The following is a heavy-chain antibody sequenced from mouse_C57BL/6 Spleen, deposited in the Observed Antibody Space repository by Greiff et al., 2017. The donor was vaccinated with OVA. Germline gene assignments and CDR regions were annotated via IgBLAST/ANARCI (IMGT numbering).Heavy chain of an antibody. J-gene: IGHJ4*01. CDR2: IDPETGGT. Sequence: VQLQQSGAELVRPGASVTLSCKASGYTFTDYEMHWVKQTPVHGLEWIGAIDPETGGTAYNQKFKGKAILTADKSSSTAYMGLRSLTSEDSAVYYCTLPPSMDYWGQGTSVTVSS. CDR3: TLPPSMDY. CDR1: GYTFTDYE. V-gene: IGHV1-15*01.